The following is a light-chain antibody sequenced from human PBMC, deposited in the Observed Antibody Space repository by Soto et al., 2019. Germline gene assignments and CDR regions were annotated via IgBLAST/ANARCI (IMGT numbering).Light chain of an antibody. V-gene: IGKV1-39*01. Sequence: DIQMTQSPSSLSASVGDRVTITCRASQRISSYLNWYQQKPGKAPKVLIYAASSLQSGVPSRFSGSGSGTDFTLTISSLQPEDFATYYCQQSYSTPITFGQGTRLQI. CDR2: AAS. CDR3: QQSYSTPIT. CDR1: QRISSY. J-gene: IGKJ5*01.